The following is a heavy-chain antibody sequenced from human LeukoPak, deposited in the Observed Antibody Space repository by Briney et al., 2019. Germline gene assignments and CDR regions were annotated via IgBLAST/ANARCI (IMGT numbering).Heavy chain of an antibody. CDR1: GASISSYL. D-gene: IGHD2-8*01. J-gene: IGHJ4*02. Sequence: PSETLSLTCTVSGASISSYLWSWIRQPAGKGLEWIGRIYTSGSTNYNPSLKSRVTMSVDTSKNQFSLKLSSVTAADTAVYYCAREREDIKLMLYAYYFDYWGQGTLVTVSS. CDR2: IYTSGST. CDR3: AREREDIKLMLYAYYFDY. V-gene: IGHV4-4*07.